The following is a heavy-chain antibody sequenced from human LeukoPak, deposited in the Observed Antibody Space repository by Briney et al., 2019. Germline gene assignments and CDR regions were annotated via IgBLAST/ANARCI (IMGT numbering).Heavy chain of an antibody. CDR1: GYTFTDYF. D-gene: IGHD2-2*01. J-gene: IGHJ4*02. Sequence: ASVKVSCTASGYTFTDYFIHWVRQAPGQGLEWMGWISAYNGNTNYAQKLQGRVTMTTDTSTSTAYMELRSLRSDDTAVYYCARVGRENYQLLDYWGQGTLVTVSS. CDR2: ISAYNGNT. CDR3: ARVGRENYQLLDY. V-gene: IGHV1-18*04.